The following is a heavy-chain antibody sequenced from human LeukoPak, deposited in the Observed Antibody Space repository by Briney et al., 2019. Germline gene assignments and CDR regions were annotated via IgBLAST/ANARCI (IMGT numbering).Heavy chain of an antibody. CDR2: MFYSGST. J-gene: IGHJ4*02. CDR3: ARHGDYLDGSGTYYAPFDN. V-gene: IGHV4-39*01. CDR1: GGSISSHSYY. D-gene: IGHD3-10*01. Sequence: SEPLSLTCTVSGGSISSHSYYWGWIRQPPGKGLEWIGSMFYSGSTNYNPSLKRRVTISVDTSKNQFSLRLSSVTAADTAMYYCARHGDYLDGSGTYYAPFDNWGQGTLVTASS.